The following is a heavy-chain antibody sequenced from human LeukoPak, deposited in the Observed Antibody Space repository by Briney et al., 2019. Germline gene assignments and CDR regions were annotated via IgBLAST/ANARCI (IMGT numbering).Heavy chain of an antibody. D-gene: IGHD3-3*02. V-gene: IGHV3-20*04. J-gene: IGHJ6*03. Sequence: PGGSLRLSCAASGFTFDDYGMSWVRQAPGKGLEWVSGINADSVKGRFTISRDTAKNSLYLQMNSLRAEDTALYYCAKDISSNYYYYYMDVWGKGTTVTVSS. CDR2: I. CDR1: GFTFDDYG. CDR3: AKDISSNYYYYYMDV.